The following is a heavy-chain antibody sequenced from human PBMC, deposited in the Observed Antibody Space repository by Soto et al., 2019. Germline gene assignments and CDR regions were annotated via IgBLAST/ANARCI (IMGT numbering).Heavy chain of an antibody. V-gene: IGHV4-59*01. CDR1: GGSISRYY. D-gene: IGHD2-21*02. CDR3: ASPFGGDFAFDI. J-gene: IGHJ3*02. Sequence: QVQLQESGPGLVKPSETLSLTCTVSGGSISRYYWSWIRQPPGKGLEWIGYIYYSGNTNYNPSLKSRVTISVDTFKNQLSLKLSSVTAVDTAVYYCASPFGGDFAFDIWGQGTMVPVSS. CDR2: IYYSGNT.